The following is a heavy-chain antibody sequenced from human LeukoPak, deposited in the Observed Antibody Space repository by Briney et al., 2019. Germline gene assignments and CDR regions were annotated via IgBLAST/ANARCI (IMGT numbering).Heavy chain of an antibody. CDR2: IRSKASSETT. J-gene: IGHJ6*03. CDR1: GFTFGDYS. V-gene: IGHV3-49*04. D-gene: IGHD1-26*01. CDR3: SRDGSYYFYYYMDV. Sequence: SGGSLRLSCRGSGFTFGDYSMTWVRQTPGKGLGWVGCIRSKASSETTEYPASVRGRFTIARDDTKSIAQLQMHSVKIKDMYDHYCSRDGSYYFYYYMDVWGTGTTVTVSS.